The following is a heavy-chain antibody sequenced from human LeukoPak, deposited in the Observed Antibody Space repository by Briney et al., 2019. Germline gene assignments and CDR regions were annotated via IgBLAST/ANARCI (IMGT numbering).Heavy chain of an antibody. D-gene: IGHD1-14*01. J-gene: IGHJ4*02. CDR2: IDSDGSST. Sequence: GRSLRLSCAASGFTFSSYAMYWVRQAPGKGLEWVSRIDSDGSSTSYADSVKGRFTISRDNAKNTLYLQMNSLRAEDTAVYYCARDHIRSLDYWGQGTLVTVSS. CDR3: ARDHIRSLDY. V-gene: IGHV3-74*01. CDR1: GFTFSSYA.